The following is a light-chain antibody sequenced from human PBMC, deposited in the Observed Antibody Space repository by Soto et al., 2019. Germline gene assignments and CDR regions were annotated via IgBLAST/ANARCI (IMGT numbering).Light chain of an antibody. CDR3: MQALQTPNT. CDR1: QSLLHSHGYHY. V-gene: IGKV2-28*01. J-gene: IGKJ5*01. CDR2: LAS. Sequence: DIVMTQSPVSLPVTPGEPASISCRSSQSLLHSHGYHYLDWYLQKPGQSPQLXIYLASNRASGVPDRFSGSGSGTDFTLKISRVEAEDVGVYYCMQALQTPNTFGQGTRLEIK.